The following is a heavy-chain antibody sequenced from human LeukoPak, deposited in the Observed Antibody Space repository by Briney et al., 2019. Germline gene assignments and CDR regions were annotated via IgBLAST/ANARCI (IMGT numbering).Heavy chain of an antibody. CDR3: AKRSSGSWCLDS. V-gene: IGHV3-23*01. D-gene: IGHD6-13*01. CDR2: ISGSDAST. CDR1: GFTFSTSA. J-gene: IGHJ4*02. Sequence: GGSLRLSCAASGFTFSTSAMSWVRQAPGKGLDWVSSISGSDASTYYEDSVKGRFTISRDNSKNTLFLQMNSLRADDTALYYCAKRSSGSWCLDSWGQGTLVTVSS.